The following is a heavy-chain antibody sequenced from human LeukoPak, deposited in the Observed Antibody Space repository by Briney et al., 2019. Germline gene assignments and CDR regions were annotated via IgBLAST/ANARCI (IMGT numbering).Heavy chain of an antibody. CDR2: ISGSGSTI. D-gene: IGHD1-26*01. Sequence: GGSLRLSCAASGFTLCDYYMSCIRHAPGKGLEWGSYISGSGSTIYYADSVKGRFTISRNNAKNSLYLQMNSRRAEDTAVYYWARGSYGDYYGMDVWGQGTTVTVSS. J-gene: IGHJ6*02. V-gene: IGHV3-11*01. CDR1: GFTLCDYY. CDR3: ARGSYGDYYGMDV.